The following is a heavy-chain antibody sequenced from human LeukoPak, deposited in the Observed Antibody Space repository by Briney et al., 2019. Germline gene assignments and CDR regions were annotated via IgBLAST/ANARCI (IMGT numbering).Heavy chain of an antibody. CDR2: VSGGGETT. CDR1: GFIFGDYW. CDR3: ARSTTSYCSSTSGDH. Sequence: GGSLRLSCVASGFIFGDYWMRWVRQAPGKGLEWVSAVSGGGETTYYADSVKGRFTIFRDNSKNTLYLQMNSLRAEDTAVYYCARSTTSYCSSTSGDHWGQGTLVTVSS. V-gene: IGHV3-23*01. J-gene: IGHJ1*01. D-gene: IGHD2-2*01.